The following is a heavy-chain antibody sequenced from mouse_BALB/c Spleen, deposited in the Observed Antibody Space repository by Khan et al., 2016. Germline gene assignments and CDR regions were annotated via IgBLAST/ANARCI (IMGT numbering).Heavy chain of an antibody. V-gene: IGHV3-2*02. CDR1: GYSITSDYA. J-gene: IGHJ4*01. Sequence: EVQLEESGPGLVKPSQSLSLTCTVTGYSITSDYAWNWIRQFPGNKLEWMGYISYSGSTSYNPSLKSRISITRDSSKNQFFLQLNSVTTEATATYCCGRGTITAGRSLDYWGQGTSVTVSS. CDR3: GRGTITAGRSLDY. D-gene: IGHD1-1*01. CDR2: ISYSGST.